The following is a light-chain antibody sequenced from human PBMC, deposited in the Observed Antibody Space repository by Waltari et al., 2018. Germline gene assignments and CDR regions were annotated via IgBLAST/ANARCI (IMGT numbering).Light chain of an antibody. CDR2: AAS. Sequence: DIQMTQSPSSLSASGGDRVTITCRASQRIDTLLNWYQQTPWKAPKLLIYAASTLQSGVPSRCSGSGSGTDFTLTISSLQPEDSATYYCQQSYNTPRTFGQGTKVEIK. V-gene: IGKV1-39*01. J-gene: IGKJ1*01. CDR3: QQSYNTPRT. CDR1: QRIDTL.